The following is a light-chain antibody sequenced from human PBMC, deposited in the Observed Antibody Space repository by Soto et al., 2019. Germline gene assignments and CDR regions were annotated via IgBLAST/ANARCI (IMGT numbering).Light chain of an antibody. CDR2: DAS. CDR1: RDISNY. Sequence: DIQMTQSPSSLSASVGDRVTITCQASRDISNYLNWYQQRTGKAPELLIYDASNLETGVPSRFSGSGSGTDFTFTISSLQPEDIATYYCQQYENLPLTFGGGTKVEIK. V-gene: IGKV1-33*01. J-gene: IGKJ4*01. CDR3: QQYENLPLT.